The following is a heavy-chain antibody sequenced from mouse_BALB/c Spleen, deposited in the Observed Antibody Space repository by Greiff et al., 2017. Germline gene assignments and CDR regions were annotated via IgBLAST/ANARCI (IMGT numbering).Heavy chain of an antibody. CDR2: ISSGGSYT. V-gene: IGHV5-9-4*01. Sequence: EVMLVESGGGLVKPGGSLKLSCAASGFTFSSYAMSWVRQSPEKRLEWVAEISSGGSYTYYPDTVTGRFTISRDNAKNTLYLEMSSLRSEDTAMYYCASSTSHWYFDVWGAGTTVTVSS. D-gene: IGHD5-1*01. J-gene: IGHJ1*01. CDR3: ASSTSHWYFDV. CDR1: GFTFSSYA.